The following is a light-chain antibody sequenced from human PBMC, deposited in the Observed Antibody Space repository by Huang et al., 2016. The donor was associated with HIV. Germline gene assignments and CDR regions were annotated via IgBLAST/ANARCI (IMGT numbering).Light chain of an antibody. CDR1: QSVGTY. J-gene: IGKJ4*01. V-gene: IGKV3-11*01. CDR2: DVS. CDR3: QQRISWPLT. Sequence: EVVLTQSPVTLSLSPGERATLSCRASQSVGTYLAWYQQKLGQTPRLLIYDVSKRAAGIPARFSGSGSGTDFTLTISTLEPEDFVLYYCQQRISWPLTFGGGTSVEIK.